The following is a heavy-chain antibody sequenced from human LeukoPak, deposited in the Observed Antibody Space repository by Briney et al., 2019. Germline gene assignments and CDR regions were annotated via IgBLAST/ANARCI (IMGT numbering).Heavy chain of an antibody. J-gene: IGHJ3*01. CDR2: IYSSGST. V-gene: IGHV4-4*07. CDR3: ARGSGSLL. D-gene: IGHD3-10*01. Sequence: PSETLSLTCTVSGGSISDFYWNWIRQPAGKGLEWIGRIYSSGSTNYNPSLKSRVTMSVDTSKNQVSLKLTSATAADTAIYYCARGSGSLLWGQGTMVTVSS. CDR1: GGSISDFY.